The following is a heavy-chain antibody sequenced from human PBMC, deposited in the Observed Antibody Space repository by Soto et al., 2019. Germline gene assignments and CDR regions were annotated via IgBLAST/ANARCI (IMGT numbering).Heavy chain of an antibody. CDR3: AREITMLRGVHGDY. V-gene: IGHV3-74*01. CDR1: GITFSSYW. J-gene: IGHJ4*02. CDR2: INSDGSRT. Sequence: GGSLRLSCAPSGITFSSYWMHWVRQVPGKGLVWVSRINSDGSRTSYADSVKGRFTISRDNAKNTLYLQMNSLRAEDTAVYYCAREITMLRGVHGDYWGQGTLVTVSS. D-gene: IGHD3-10*01.